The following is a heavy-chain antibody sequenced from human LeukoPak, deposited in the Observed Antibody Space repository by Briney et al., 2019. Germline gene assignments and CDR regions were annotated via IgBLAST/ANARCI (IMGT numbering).Heavy chain of an antibody. CDR1: GYTFTVYY. CDR2: INPNSGGT. CDR3: ARGDYYYDSSGYYFPSY. J-gene: IGHJ4*02. V-gene: IGHV1-2*02. D-gene: IGHD3-22*01. Sequence: ASVKVSCKASGYTFTVYYLHWVRQAPGLGLEWMGWINPNSGGTNYAQKFQGRVTMTRDTSISTAYMELSRLRSDDTAVYYCARGDYYYDSSGYYFPSYWGQGTLVTVSS.